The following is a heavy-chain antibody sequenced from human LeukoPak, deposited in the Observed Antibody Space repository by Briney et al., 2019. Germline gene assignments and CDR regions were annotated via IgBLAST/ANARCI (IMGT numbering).Heavy chain of an antibody. CDR2: INHSGST. D-gene: IGHD7-27*01. CDR1: GGXFSGYY. CDR3: AMNNWGLDY. J-gene: IGHJ4*02. V-gene: IGHV4-34*01. Sequence: PSETLSLTCAVYGGXFSGYYWSWIRQPPGKGLEWIGEINHSGSTDYNPSLKSRVTISVDTSKNQFSLKLSSVTAADTAVYYCAMNNWGLDYWGQGTLVTVSS.